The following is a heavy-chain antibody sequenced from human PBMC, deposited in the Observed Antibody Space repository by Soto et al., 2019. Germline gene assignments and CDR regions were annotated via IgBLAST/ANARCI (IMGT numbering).Heavy chain of an antibody. J-gene: IGHJ6*02. V-gene: IGHV5-51*01. CDR3: ARHGLHVAYLHGMDV. CDR2: IYPGDSDT. CDR1: GYSFTSYW. D-gene: IGHD2-15*01. Sequence: PGESLKISCKGSGYSFTSYWIGWVRQMPGKGLEWMGIIYPGDSDTRYSPSFQGQVTISADKSISTAYLQWSSLKASDTAMYYCARHGLHVAYLHGMDVWGQGTTVTVSS.